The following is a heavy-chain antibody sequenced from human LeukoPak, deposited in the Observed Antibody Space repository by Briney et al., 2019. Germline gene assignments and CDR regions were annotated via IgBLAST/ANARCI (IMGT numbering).Heavy chain of an antibody. J-gene: IGHJ4*02. V-gene: IGHV4-34*01. D-gene: IGHD5-12*01. Sequence: KPSETLSLTCAVYGGSFSGYYWSWIRQPPGKGLEWIGEINHSGSTNYNPPLKSRVTISVDTSKNQFSLKLSSVTAADTAVYYCARSPQGYGNIVATGDYWGQGTLVTVSS. CDR2: INHSGST. CDR3: ARSPQGYGNIVATGDY. CDR1: GGSFSGYY.